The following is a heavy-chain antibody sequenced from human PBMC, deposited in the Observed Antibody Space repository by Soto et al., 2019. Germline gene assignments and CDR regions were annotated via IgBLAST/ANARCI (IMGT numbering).Heavy chain of an antibody. V-gene: IGHV1-18*01. D-gene: IGHD3-3*01. CDR2: ISAYNGNT. CDR3: ARVEGEYDFWSGYSGYFDY. CDR1: GYTFTSYG. Sequence: QVQLVQSGAEVKKPGAPVKVSCKASGYTFTSYGISWVRQAPGQGLEWMGWISAYNGNTNYAQKLQGRVTMTTDTSTSTAYMELRSLRSDDTAVYYCARVEGEYDFWSGYSGYFDYWGQGTLVTVSS. J-gene: IGHJ4*02.